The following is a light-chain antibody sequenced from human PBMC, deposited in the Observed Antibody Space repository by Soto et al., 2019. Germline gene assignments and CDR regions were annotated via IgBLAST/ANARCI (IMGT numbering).Light chain of an antibody. Sequence: EIVMTQSPATLSVSPGERSTLSCRASQSVSINLAWYQQKPGQAPRLLIYGASTRATGISARFSGRGYGTDFTLSISSLEPEDFALYYCQQRLTWPITFGQGTRLEIK. CDR1: QSVSIN. V-gene: IGKV3-15*01. J-gene: IGKJ5*01. CDR2: GAS. CDR3: QQRLTWPIT.